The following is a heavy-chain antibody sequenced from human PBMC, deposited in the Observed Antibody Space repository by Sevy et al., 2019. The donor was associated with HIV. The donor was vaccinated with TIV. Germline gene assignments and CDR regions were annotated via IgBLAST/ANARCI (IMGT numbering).Heavy chain of an antibody. V-gene: IGHV3-21*06. CDR2: IGPSSSYI. D-gene: IGHD1-26*01. CDR1: GFTFSSSS. Sequence: GGSLRLSCAASGFTFSSSSMNWVRQAPGKGLEWVSSIGPSSSYIYYVDSVKGRFTISRDNAKNSLYLQMNSLRAEDTAVYYCARDNGRWELLGYWGQGTLVTVSS. CDR3: ARDNGRWELLGY. J-gene: IGHJ4*02.